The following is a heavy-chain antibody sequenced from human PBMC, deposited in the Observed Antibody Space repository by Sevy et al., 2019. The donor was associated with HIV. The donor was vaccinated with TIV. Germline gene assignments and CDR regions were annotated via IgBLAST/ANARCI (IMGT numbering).Heavy chain of an antibody. CDR2: ISSSSSTI. J-gene: IGHJ6*02. V-gene: IGHV3-48*01. CDR3: ARDYDFWSGYFRPSYYGMDV. Sequence: GGCLRLSCAASGFTFSSYSMNWVRQAPGKGLEWVSYISSSSSTIYYADSVKGRFTISRDNAKNSLYLQMNSLRAEDTAVYYCARDYDFWSGYFRPSYYGMDVWGQGTTVTVSS. CDR1: GFTFSSYS. D-gene: IGHD3-3*01.